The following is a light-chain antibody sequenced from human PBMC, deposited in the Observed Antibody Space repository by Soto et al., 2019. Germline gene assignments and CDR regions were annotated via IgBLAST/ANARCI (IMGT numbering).Light chain of an antibody. CDR2: GVS. CDR1: QSVGSSY. CDR3: QQYGGSPMYT. Sequence: EIVLTQSPGTLSLSPGERATLSCRASQSVGSSYLAWYQQKPGQAPRLLIYGVSSRATGIPDRFSGSGSGTDFTLTISRLEPEDFAVYYCQQYGGSPMYTFGQGTKLESK. J-gene: IGKJ2*01. V-gene: IGKV3-20*01.